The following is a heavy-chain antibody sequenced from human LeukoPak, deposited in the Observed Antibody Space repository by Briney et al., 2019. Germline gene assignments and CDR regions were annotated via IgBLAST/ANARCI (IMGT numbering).Heavy chain of an antibody. Sequence: GGSLRPSCAASGFTFSSYNMTWVRQAPGKGLEWVSSISSSSSYIYYADSVKGRFTISRDNSKNTLYLQMNSLRAEDTAVYYCAKGTHFDYWGQGTLVTVSS. J-gene: IGHJ4*02. CDR1: GFTFSSYN. CDR2: ISSSSSYI. V-gene: IGHV3-21*01. CDR3: AKGTHFDY.